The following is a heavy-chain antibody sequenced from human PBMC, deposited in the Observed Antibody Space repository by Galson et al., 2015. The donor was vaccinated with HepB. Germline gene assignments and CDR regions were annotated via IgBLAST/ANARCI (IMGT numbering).Heavy chain of an antibody. J-gene: IGHJ4*02. Sequence: SLRLSCAASGFTVNTRMSWFRQAPGKGLEWASVIYGRGNTYYADSVKGRFTISRDNSKNTLYLQMNSLGAEDTAMYYCAREREGNPEAEFWGQGTLVTVSS. CDR1: GFTVNTR. D-gene: IGHD5-24*01. V-gene: IGHV3-53*01. CDR3: AREREGNPEAEF. CDR2: IYGRGNT.